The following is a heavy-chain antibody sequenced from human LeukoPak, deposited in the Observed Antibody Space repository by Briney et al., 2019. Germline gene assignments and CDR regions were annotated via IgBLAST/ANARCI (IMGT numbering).Heavy chain of an antibody. V-gene: IGHV4-59*01. CDR2: IYYSGST. CDR3: AREARSGIAADY. D-gene: IGHD6-13*01. Sequence: TSETLSLTCTVSGGSISSYYWSWIRQPPGKGLEWIGYIYYSGSTNYNPSLKGRVTISVDTSKNQFSLKLSSVTAADTAVYYCAREARSGIAADYWGQGTLVTVS. J-gene: IGHJ4*02. CDR1: GGSISSYY.